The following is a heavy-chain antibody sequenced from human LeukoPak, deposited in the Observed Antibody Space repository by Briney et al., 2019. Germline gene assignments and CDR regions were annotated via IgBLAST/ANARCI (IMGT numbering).Heavy chain of an antibody. J-gene: IGHJ1*01. D-gene: IGHD3-22*01. V-gene: IGHV3-23*01. Sequence: GGSLRLSCAASGFTFSSYAMSWVRQAPGKGLEWVSSITTSGGSTSYADSVKGWFTISRDNSKNTLYLQMNSLRAEDTALYYCVCYDNAAEYFHYWGQGTLVTVSS. CDR3: VCYDNAAEYFHY. CDR1: GFTFSSYA. CDR2: ITTSGGST.